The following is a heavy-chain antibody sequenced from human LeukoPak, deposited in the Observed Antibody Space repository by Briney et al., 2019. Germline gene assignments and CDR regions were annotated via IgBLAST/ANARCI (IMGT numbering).Heavy chain of an antibody. CDR2: ISGSGGST. CDR3: AKETNYYDTSGFSLPTGNFDY. CDR1: GFTFSGYA. D-gene: IGHD3-22*01. Sequence: GGSLRLSCAASGFTFSGYAMSWVRQAPGKGLEWVSAISGSGGSTYYADSVKGRFTISRDNSKNTLYLQMNSLRAEDTAVYYCAKETNYYDTSGFSLPTGNFDYWGQGTLVTVSS. V-gene: IGHV3-23*01. J-gene: IGHJ4*02.